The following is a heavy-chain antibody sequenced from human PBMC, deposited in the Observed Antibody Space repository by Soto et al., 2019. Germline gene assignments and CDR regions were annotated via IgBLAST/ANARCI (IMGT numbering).Heavy chain of an antibody. Sequence: QVQVVQSGAEVKKPGASVKVSCKVSGYTLTELSMQWVRQAPGKGLEWMGGFDPDDGEIIYTQKLQGRVTMTEDTSTDTAYMELTSLRSEDTAIYYCARGDSTDCSNGVCSFFYNHDMDVWGQGTTVTVSS. CDR1: GYTLTELS. V-gene: IGHV1-24*01. J-gene: IGHJ6*02. CDR2: FDPDDGEI. CDR3: ARGDSTDCSNGVCSFFYNHDMDV. D-gene: IGHD2-8*01.